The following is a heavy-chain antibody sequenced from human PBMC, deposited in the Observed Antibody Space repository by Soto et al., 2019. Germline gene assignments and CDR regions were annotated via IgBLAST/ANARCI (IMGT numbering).Heavy chain of an antibody. D-gene: IGHD4-17*01. CDR1: GFIFSSYA. Sequence: QVQVVESGGGVVQPGRSLRLSCAASGFIFSSYAMHWVRQSPGKGLEWVAFISDDGSTKYYADSVKGRFTISRDNSKNTLYLQMNSLSAEDTAVYYCTRADLTVTLSVFDPWGQGTLVTVSS. CDR3: TRADLTVTLSVFDP. J-gene: IGHJ5*02. V-gene: IGHV3-30-3*01. CDR2: ISDDGSTK.